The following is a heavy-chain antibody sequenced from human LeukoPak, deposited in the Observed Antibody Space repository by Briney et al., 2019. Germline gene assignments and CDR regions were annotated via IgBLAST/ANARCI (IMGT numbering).Heavy chain of an antibody. CDR3: ARAARIAAAAPHNGYYYYYYGMDV. D-gene: IGHD6-13*01. Sequence: SVKVSCKASGGTFSSYAISWVRQAPGQGLEWMGGIIPIFGTANYAQKFQGRVTITADKSTSTAYMELSSLRSEDTAVYYCARAARIAAAAPHNGYYYYYYGMDVWGKGTTVTVSS. CDR1: GGTFSSYA. J-gene: IGHJ6*04. CDR2: IIPIFGTA. V-gene: IGHV1-69*06.